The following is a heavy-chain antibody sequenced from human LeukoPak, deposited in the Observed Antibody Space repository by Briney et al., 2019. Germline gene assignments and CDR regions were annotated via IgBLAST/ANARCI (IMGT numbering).Heavy chain of an antibody. CDR1: GFXFGTFA. J-gene: IGHJ4*02. V-gene: IGHV3-64D*09. CDR2: ISSIGGGT. CDR3: VKFPDW. Sequence: GGSLRLSCSASGFXFGTFAMHWVRQAPGKGLEYISTISSIGGGTDYADSVKGRFTISGDNSKNTLFLQMSSLRAEDTAVYYCVKFPDWWGQGTLVTVSS. D-gene: IGHD3/OR15-3a*01.